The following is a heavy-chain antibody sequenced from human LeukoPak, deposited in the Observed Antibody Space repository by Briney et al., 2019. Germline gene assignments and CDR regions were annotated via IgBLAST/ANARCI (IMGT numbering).Heavy chain of an antibody. CDR2: IYTSGST. V-gene: IGHV4-61*02. CDR1: GGSISSGSYY. J-gene: IGHJ4*02. D-gene: IGHD3-22*01. CDR3: ASSHYDSSGFDY. Sequence: SQTLSLTCTVSGGSISSGSYYWSWIRQPAGKRLEWIGRIYTSGSTNYNPSLKSRVTISVDTSKNQFSLKLSSVTAADTAVYYCASSHYDSSGFDYWGQGTLVTVSS.